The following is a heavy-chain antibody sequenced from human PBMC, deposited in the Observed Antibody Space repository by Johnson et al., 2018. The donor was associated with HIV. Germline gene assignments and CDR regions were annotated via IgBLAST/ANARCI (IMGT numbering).Heavy chain of an antibody. J-gene: IGHJ3*02. D-gene: IGHD6-19*01. Sequence: LQLVESGGGVVQPGGSLRLSCAASGFTSSRYGMHWVRQAPGKGLEWVAFIRYDGRNKYYADSVKGRFTISRDNSKNTLYLQMNSLRAEDTAVYYCAKGGSAVAVAFDIWGQGTMVTVSS. V-gene: IGHV3-30*02. CDR3: AKGGSAVAVAFDI. CDR1: GFTSSRYG. CDR2: IRYDGRNK.